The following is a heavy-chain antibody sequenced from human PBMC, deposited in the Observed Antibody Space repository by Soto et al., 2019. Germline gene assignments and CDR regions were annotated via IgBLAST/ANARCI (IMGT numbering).Heavy chain of an antibody. CDR3: ARDGARPAWFDP. J-gene: IGHJ5*02. CDR2: INAGNCNT. Sequence: QVQLVQSGAEVKKPGASVKVSCKASGYTFTSYAMHWVRQAPGQRLEWMGWINAGNCNTKYSQKFQGRVTITRDTSSSTAYMELSSLRSEDTAVEYCARDGARPAWFDPWGQGPLVTVSS. CDR1: GYTFTSYA. V-gene: IGHV1-3*01. D-gene: IGHD3-16*01.